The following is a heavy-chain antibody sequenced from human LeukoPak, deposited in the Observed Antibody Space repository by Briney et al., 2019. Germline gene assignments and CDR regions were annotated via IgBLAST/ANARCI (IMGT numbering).Heavy chain of an antibody. J-gene: IGHJ4*02. CDR1: GYTFTGYY. D-gene: IGHD3-22*01. CDR2: INPNSGGT. CDR3: ARNTYYFDNSAGTFDF. V-gene: IGHV1-2*02. Sequence: ASVKVSCKASGYTFTGYYMYWVRQAPGQGLEWMGWINPNSGGTNYVQKFQGRITMTRDTSINTAYMELSRLRSDDTAVFYCARNTYYFDNSAGTFDFWGQGTLVTVSS.